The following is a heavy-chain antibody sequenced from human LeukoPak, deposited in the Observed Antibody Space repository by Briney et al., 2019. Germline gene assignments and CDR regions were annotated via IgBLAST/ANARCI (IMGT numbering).Heavy chain of an antibody. CDR1: GLTFSTYG. CDR3: ARRRYSVYDFDY. J-gene: IGHJ4*02. D-gene: IGHD5/OR15-5a*01. Sequence: GGSLRLSCAASGLTFSTYGMHWVRQAPGKGLEWVAVIWSDGSNKYYADSVKGRFTISRDNSKNTLYLQMNSLRAEDTAVYYCARRRYSVYDFDYWGQGTLVTVSS. V-gene: IGHV3-33*01. CDR2: IWSDGSNK.